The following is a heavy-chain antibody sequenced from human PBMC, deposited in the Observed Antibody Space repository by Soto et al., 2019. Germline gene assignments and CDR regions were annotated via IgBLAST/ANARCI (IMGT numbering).Heavy chain of an antibody. Sequence: ASVKVSCKASGGSFSSYSISWVRQAPGQGLEWMGGIIPIVGTGNYAQNFQGRVTITADESTSTAYMELSSLRSEDTAMYYCARDLRAAGRPGMDVWGQGTTVTVSS. CDR1: GGSFSSYS. CDR2: IIPIVGTG. J-gene: IGHJ6*02. V-gene: IGHV1-69*13. D-gene: IGHD6-13*01. CDR3: ARDLRAAGRPGMDV.